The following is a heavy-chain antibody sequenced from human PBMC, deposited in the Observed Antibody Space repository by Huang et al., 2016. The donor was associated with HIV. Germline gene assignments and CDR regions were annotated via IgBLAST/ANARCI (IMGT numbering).Heavy chain of an antibody. D-gene: IGHD6-19*01. CDR2: IGSDGSDI. J-gene: IGHJ5*02. Sequence: EVELVESGGGLVKPGGSLRLSCAASGFAFSSYGMNWVRQAQGRGVEGVALIGSDGSDIYYADSVKGRVTISRDNAKSSIYLQLDSLRAEDTAVYYCAYQQWLVGGLNHWGQGTLVVVSS. V-gene: IGHV3-21*02. CDR1: GFAFSSYG. CDR3: AYQQWLVGGLNH.